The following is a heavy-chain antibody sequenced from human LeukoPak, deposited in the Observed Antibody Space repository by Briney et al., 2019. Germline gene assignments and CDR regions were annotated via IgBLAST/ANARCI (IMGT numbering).Heavy chain of an antibody. CDR1: GFTFSSYA. D-gene: IGHD6-13*01. V-gene: IGHV3-30-3*01. CDR2: ISYDGSNK. Sequence: PGGSLRLSCAASGFTFSSYAMHWVRQAPGKGLEWVAVISYDGSNKYYADSVKGRFTISSDNSKNTLYLQMNSLRAEDTAVYYCAKGSGGSSWYLDYFDYWGQGTLVTVSS. J-gene: IGHJ4*02. CDR3: AKGSGGSSWYLDYFDY.